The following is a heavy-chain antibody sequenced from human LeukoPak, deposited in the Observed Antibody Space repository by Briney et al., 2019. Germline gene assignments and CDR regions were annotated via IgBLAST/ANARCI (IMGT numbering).Heavy chain of an antibody. CDR3: ARDQRWLQFVWFDP. J-gene: IGHJ5*02. CDR2: TSSSGSTI. Sequence: HPGGSLRLSCAASGFTFSSYEMNWVRQAPGKGLEWVSYTSSSGSTIYYADSVKGRCTISRDNAKNSLYLQMNSLRAEDTAVYYCARDQRWLQFVWFDPWGQGTLVTVSS. CDR1: GFTFSSYE. V-gene: IGHV3-48*03. D-gene: IGHD5-24*01.